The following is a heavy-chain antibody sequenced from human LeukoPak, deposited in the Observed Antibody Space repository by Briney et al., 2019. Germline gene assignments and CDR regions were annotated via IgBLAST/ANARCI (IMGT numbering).Heavy chain of an antibody. CDR1: GFTFSDYY. J-gene: IGHJ4*02. D-gene: IGHD6-6*01. Sequence: GGSLRLSCAASGFTFSDYYMSWIRQAPGKGLEWVSYISSSGSTIYYADSVKGRFTISRDNAKNSLYLQMNSLRAEDTAVYYCARDKDRYSSSFTGGFDYWGQGTLVTVSS. CDR2: ISSSGSTI. V-gene: IGHV3-11*04. CDR3: ARDKDRYSSSFTGGFDY.